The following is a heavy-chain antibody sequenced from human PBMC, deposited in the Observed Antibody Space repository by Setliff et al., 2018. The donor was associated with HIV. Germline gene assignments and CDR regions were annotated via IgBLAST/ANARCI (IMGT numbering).Heavy chain of an antibody. J-gene: IGHJ6*03. Sequence: SETLSLTCTVSGGSIINNFWSWIRLPPGKGLEYIGYIYYSGNTDYNPSLKSRVTISVDTSKNQFSLKLSSVTAADTAVYYCARGTAYYNFWSGYSQDYYYYMDVWGKGTTVTVSS. D-gene: IGHD3-3*01. V-gene: IGHV4-59*12. CDR2: IYYSGNT. CDR3: ARGTAYYNFWSGYSQDYYYYMDV. CDR1: GGSIINNF.